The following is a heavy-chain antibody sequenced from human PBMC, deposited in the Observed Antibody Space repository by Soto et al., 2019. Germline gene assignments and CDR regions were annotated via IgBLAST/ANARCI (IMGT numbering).Heavy chain of an antibody. D-gene: IGHD4-17*01. Sequence: QVQLVQSGAEVKKPGSSVKVSCKTSGGTIRRYAISWVRQAPGQGLEWLGGIIPAFHTTNYAPKFQGRVTITADESTNTAYMEVSSLRSEDTAVYYCARDNGDYPDFYYYYGLNVWGQGTTVTVSS. J-gene: IGHJ6*02. CDR3: ARDNGDYPDFYYYYGLNV. V-gene: IGHV1-69*01. CDR2: IIPAFHTT. CDR1: GGTIRRYA.